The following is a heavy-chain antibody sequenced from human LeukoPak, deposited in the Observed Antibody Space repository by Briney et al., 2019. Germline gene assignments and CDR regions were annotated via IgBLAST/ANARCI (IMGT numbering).Heavy chain of an antibody. D-gene: IGHD1-1*01. V-gene: IGHV3-30*04. Sequence: PGRSLSLSCAASGFTFSSYAMHWVRQAPGKGLEWVAVISYDGSNKYYADSVKGRFTISRDNSKNTLYLQMNSLRAEDTAVYYCARDLVGNAGFDYWGQGTLVTVSS. CDR2: ISYDGSNK. J-gene: IGHJ4*02. CDR3: ARDLVGNAGFDY. CDR1: GFTFSSYA.